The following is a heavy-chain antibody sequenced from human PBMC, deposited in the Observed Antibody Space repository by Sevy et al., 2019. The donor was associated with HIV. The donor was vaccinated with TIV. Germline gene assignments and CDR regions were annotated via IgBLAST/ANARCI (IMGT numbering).Heavy chain of an antibody. J-gene: IGHJ4*02. CDR2: IRSSSNDI. V-gene: IGHV3-21*01. CDR3: ARKMELLVPDY. Sequence: GSLRLSCTVSGFIFSNYNMNWVRQAPGKGLEWVSYIRSSSNDIYYADSVKGRFTISRDNAKNSLYLQMNSLRAEDTAVYYCARKMELLVPDYWGQGTLVTVSS. CDR1: GFIFSNYN. D-gene: IGHD2-21*02.